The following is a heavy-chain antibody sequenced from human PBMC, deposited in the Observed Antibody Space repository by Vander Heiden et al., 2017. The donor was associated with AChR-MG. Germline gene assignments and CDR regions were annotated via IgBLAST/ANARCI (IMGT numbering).Heavy chain of an antibody. V-gene: IGHV2-26*01. CDR3: ARIRRSSTTWYGFDS. CDR2: IFSNDEK. Sequence: QVTLKESGPVLVKPTETLTLTCTVSGFSLINTKMGVRWIRQPPGKALEWLVHIFSNDEKAYSTSLKSRLTISKDTSQSQVVLTMTNMDPVDTATYYGARIRRSSTTWYGFDSWGQGTLVTVSS. D-gene: IGHD6-13*01. J-gene: IGHJ4*02. CDR1: GFSLINTKMG.